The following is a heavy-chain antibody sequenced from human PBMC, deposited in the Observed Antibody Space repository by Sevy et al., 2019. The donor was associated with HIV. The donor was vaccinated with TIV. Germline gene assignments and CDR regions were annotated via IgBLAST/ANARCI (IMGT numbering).Heavy chain of an antibody. CDR2: ISAYNGNT. V-gene: IGHV1-18*01. CDR3: AAGYYDFWSGYYAFDI. J-gene: IGHJ3*02. D-gene: IGHD3-3*01. Sequence: ASVKVSCKASGYTFTSYGISWVRQAPGQGLEWMGWISAYNGNTNYAQKLQGGVTMTTDTSTSTAYMELRSLRSDDTAVYYCAAGYYDFWSGYYAFDIWGQGTMVTVSS. CDR1: GYTFTSYG.